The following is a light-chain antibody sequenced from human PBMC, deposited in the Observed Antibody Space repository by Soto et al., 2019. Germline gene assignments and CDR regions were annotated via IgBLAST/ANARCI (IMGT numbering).Light chain of an antibody. Sequence: EIVLTQSPGTLSLSPGEGATLSCRASQSVSRNYLAWYQQKPGQAPRLIIYTASRRATGIPDRFSGSGSGTDFTLTISRLEPEDAAVYYCQQYSRAPITLGQGTRLEIK. V-gene: IGKV3-20*01. J-gene: IGKJ5*01. CDR3: QQYSRAPIT. CDR2: TAS. CDR1: QSVSRNY.